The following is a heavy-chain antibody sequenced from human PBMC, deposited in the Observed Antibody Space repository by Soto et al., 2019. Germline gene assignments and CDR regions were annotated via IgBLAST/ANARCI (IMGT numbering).Heavy chain of an antibody. J-gene: IGHJ6*02. CDR1: GGSFSGYY. Sequence: SETLSLTCAVYGGSFSGYYWSWIRQPPGKGLEWIGEINHSGSTNYNPSLKSRVTISVDTSKNQFSLKLSSVSAADTAVYYCASHPAAMEVYYGMDVWGQGTTVTVSS. CDR3: ASHPAAMEVYYGMDV. CDR2: INHSGST. D-gene: IGHD2-2*01. V-gene: IGHV4-34*01.